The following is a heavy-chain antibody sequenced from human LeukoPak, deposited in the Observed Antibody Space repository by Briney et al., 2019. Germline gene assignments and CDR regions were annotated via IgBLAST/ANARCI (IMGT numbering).Heavy chain of an antibody. D-gene: IGHD3-22*01. V-gene: IGHV3-48*01. CDR1: GITFSSYN. Sequence: PGGSLRLSCAASGITFSSYNFNWVRQAPGKGLEWVSYISRSSSSRYYADSVKGRFTISRDNAKNSLYLQMNSLRAEDTAVYYCARQVFSLTTSYFDYWGQGTLVTVSS. CDR3: ARQVFSLTTSYFDY. CDR2: ISRSSSSR. J-gene: IGHJ4*02.